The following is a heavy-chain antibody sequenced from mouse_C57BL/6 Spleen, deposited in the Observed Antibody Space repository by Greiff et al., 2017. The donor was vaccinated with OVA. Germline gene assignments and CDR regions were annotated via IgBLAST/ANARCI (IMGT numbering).Heavy chain of an antibody. CDR1: GYAFSSSW. J-gene: IGHJ2*01. CDR2: IYPGDGDT. V-gene: IGHV1-82*01. CDR3: ARGTTVGDY. Sequence: VQRVESGPELVKPGASVKISCKASGYAFSSSWMNWVKQRPGKGLEWIGRIYPGDGDTNYNGKFKGKATLTADKSSSTAYMQLSSLTSEDSAVYFCARGTTVGDYWGQGTTLTVSS. D-gene: IGHD1-1*01.